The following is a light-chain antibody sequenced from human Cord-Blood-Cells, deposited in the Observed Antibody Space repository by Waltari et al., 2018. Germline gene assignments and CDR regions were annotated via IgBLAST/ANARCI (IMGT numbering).Light chain of an antibody. V-gene: IGKV3-15*01. CDR1: LSVSSN. CDR3: QQYNNWPRT. Sequence: EIVMTQSQATLSVSPGERSPLSCRDSLSVSSNLAWYQQKPGQAPRLHIYGASNMATGIPAGFRCSGSETDFTLSISSLQSEDFAIYYCQQYNNWPRTFGQGTKVEIK. J-gene: IGKJ1*01. CDR2: GAS.